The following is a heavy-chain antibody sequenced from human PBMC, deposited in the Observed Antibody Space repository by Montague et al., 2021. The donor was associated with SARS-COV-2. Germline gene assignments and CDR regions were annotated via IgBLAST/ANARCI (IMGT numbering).Heavy chain of an antibody. D-gene: IGHD3-3*01. J-gene: IGHJ4*02. CDR1: GASISSRSYY. Sequence: SETLSLTCTVSGASISSRSYYWGWIRQPPGKGLEWIGFKYYSGSTYYNPTLKSRVTISVDTSKNQLSLKLSSVTAADTAVYYCANLPSSITIFGVVQGYFFDDWGQGTLVTVSS. V-gene: IGHV4-39*01. CDR2: KYYSGST. CDR3: ANLPSSITIFGVVQGYFFDD.